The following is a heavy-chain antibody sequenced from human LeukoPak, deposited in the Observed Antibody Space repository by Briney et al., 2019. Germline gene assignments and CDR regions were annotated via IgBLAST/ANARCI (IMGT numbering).Heavy chain of an antibody. D-gene: IGHD2-2*02. Sequence: GESLKISCKGSGYSFTSYWIGWVRQMPGKGLEWMGIIYPGDSDTRYGPSFQGQVTISADKSISTAYLQWSSLKASDTAMYYCARRGYCSSASCYTWGWDWFDPWGQGTLVTVSA. V-gene: IGHV5-51*01. CDR3: ARRGYCSSASCYTWGWDWFDP. CDR1: GYSFTSYW. J-gene: IGHJ5*02. CDR2: IYPGDSDT.